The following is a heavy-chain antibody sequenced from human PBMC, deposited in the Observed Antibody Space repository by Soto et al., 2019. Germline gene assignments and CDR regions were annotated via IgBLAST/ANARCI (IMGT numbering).Heavy chain of an antibody. Sequence: PGGSLRLSCAAPGFTFSSYTMNWVRQAPGKGLEWVSYISLSGSDMYYAGSVKGRFTISRDNAKNSLSLQMNSLRAEDTAVYYCVRDHIWSFDYWGQGTPVTVSS. V-gene: IGHV3-48*01. D-gene: IGHD3-10*01. CDR3: VRDHIWSFDY. CDR2: ISLSGSDM. J-gene: IGHJ4*02. CDR1: GFTFSSYT.